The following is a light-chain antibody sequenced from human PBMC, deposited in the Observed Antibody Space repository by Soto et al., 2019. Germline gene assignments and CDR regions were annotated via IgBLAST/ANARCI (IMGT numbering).Light chain of an antibody. CDR2: GAS. J-gene: IGKJ2*01. V-gene: IGKV3-20*01. CDR3: QQYGSSPHT. CDR1: QSVSSSY. Sequence: EIVLTQSPGTLSLSPGERATLSCRASQSVSSSYLAWYQHKPGQAPRLLIYGASSRATGIPDRFSGSGSGTDFTLTISRVEPEDCAVYYCQQYGSSPHTFGQGTKLEIK.